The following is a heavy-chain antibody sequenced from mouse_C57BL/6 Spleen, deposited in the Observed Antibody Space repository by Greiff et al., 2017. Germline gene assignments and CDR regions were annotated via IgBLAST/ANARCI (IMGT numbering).Heavy chain of an antibody. Sequence: QVQLQQSGAELARPGASVKLSCKASGYTFTSYGISWVKQRPGQGLEWIGEIYPRSGNTYYNEKFKGKATLTADKSSSTAYMELRSLTSEDSAVYFCARSGDLQIYAMDYWGQGTSVTVSS. CDR2: IYPRSGNT. CDR1: GYTFTSYG. CDR3: ARSGDLQIYAMDY. J-gene: IGHJ4*01. V-gene: IGHV1-81*01. D-gene: IGHD3-1*01.